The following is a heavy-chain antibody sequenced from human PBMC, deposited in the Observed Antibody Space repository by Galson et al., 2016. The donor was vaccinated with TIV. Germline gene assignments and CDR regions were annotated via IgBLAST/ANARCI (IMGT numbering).Heavy chain of an antibody. V-gene: IGHV4-38-2*02. CDR3: GRDPGWIRGDY. CDR2: IYHTGRA. D-gene: IGHD2-2*03. CDR1: GYSISSGYY. Sequence: ETLSLTCAVSGYSISSGYYFGWIRQSPGKGLEWIASIYHTGRAYYNPSLNSRVTISVDTSKNQFPLRLSSVTAADTAVYYCGRDPGWIRGDYWGQGILVTVSS. J-gene: IGHJ4*02.